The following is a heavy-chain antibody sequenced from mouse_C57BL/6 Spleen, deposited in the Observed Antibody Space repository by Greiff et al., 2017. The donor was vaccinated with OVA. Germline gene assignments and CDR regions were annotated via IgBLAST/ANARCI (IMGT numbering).Heavy chain of an antibody. Sequence: VQVVESGPGLVAPSQSLSITCTVSGFSLTSYAISWVRQPPGKGLEWLGVIWTGGGTNYNSALKSRLSISKDNSKSQVFLKMNSLQTDDTARYYCARHITTVVAEGYAMDYWGQGTSVTVSS. J-gene: IGHJ4*01. V-gene: IGHV2-9-1*01. CDR2: IWTGGGT. CDR1: GFSLTSYA. CDR3: ARHITTVVAEGYAMDY. D-gene: IGHD1-1*01.